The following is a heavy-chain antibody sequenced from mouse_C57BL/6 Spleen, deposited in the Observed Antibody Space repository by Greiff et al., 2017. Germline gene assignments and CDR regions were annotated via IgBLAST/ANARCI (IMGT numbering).Heavy chain of an antibody. J-gene: IGHJ3*01. CDR3: ARPGGYDDWFAY. CDR1: GFTFSDYG. V-gene: IGHV5-17*01. Sequence: DVKLVESGGGLVKPGGSLKLSCAASGFTFSDYGMHWVRQAPEQGLEWVAYISSGSGTIYYADTMKGRFTISRDNAKNTLFLQMTRLRSEDTAMYYCARPGGYDDWFAYWGQGTLVTVSA. D-gene: IGHD2-2*01. CDR2: ISSGSGTI.